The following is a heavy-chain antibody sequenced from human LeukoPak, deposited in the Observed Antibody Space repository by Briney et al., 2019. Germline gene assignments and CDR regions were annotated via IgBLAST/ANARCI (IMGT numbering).Heavy chain of an antibody. V-gene: IGHV1-69*13. J-gene: IGHJ4*02. D-gene: IGHD4-23*01. Sequence: ASVKISCKASGGTFSSYAITWVRQAPGQGLEWMGGIIPIFNTTNYAQKFQGRVTINADESTSTVYMELSSLRFEDTAVYYCARVKDYGGNLYYFDYWGQGTLVTVSS. CDR2: IIPIFNTT. CDR3: ARVKDYGGNLYYFDY. CDR1: GGTFSSYA.